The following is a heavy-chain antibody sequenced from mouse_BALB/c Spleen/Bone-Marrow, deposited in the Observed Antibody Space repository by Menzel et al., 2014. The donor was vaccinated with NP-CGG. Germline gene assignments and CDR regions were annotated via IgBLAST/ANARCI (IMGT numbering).Heavy chain of an antibody. CDR1: GYTFTSYW. Sequence: LQESGAELARPGASVKLSCKASGYTFTSYWMQWVKQRPGQGPEWIGAIYPGDGDTRYTQKFKGKATLTADKSSSTAYMQLSSLASEDSAVYYCARRDYGIRENYYAMDYWGQGTSVTVSS. CDR3: ARRDYGIRENYYAMDY. CDR2: IYPGDGDT. J-gene: IGHJ4*01. D-gene: IGHD1-2*01. V-gene: IGHV1-87*01.